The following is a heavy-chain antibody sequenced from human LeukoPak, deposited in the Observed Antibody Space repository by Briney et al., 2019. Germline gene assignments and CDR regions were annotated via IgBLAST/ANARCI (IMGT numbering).Heavy chain of an antibody. CDR1: VASISSYY. Sequence: SETLSLTCTVSVASISSYYWSWIRQPPGKGLERSGYIYYSGSTNYNPYLKSRVTISVDTSKKQFSLKLSSVTAADTAVYYCAGSGWIYYYYYMDVWGKGATVTVSS. V-gene: IGHV4-59*08. D-gene: IGHD6-19*01. CDR2: IYYSGST. J-gene: IGHJ6*03. CDR3: AGSGWIYYYYYMDV.